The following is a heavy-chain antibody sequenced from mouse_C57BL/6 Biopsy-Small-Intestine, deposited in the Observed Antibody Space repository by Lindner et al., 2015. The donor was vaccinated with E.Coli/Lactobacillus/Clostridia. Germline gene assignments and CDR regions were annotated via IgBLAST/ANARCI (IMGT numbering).Heavy chain of an antibody. CDR3: ARVDFYSRYYYGMDV. Sequence: VKVSCKAFGYTFTSYAMNWVRQAPGQGLEWMGWINTNTGNPTYAQGFTGRFVFSLDTSVSSAYLQISSLKAEDTAVYYCARVDFYSRYYYGMDVWSQGTTVTVSS. J-gene: IGHJ1*01. D-gene: IGHD1-1*01. CDR1: GYTFTSYA. CDR2: INTNTGNP. V-gene: IGHV9-3*02.